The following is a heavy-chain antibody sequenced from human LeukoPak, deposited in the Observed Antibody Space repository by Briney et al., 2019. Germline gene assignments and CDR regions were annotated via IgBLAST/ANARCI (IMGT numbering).Heavy chain of an antibody. CDR3: ARDTGGGYSCYDC. CDR1: GFTFSSYW. V-gene: IGHV3-7*01. CDR2: IKQDGSEK. J-gene: IGHJ4*02. Sequence: GSLRLSCAASGFTFSSYWMTWIRQAPGKGLEWVANIKQDGSEKYYVDSVKGRSTISRDNAKNSLYLQMNSLRAEDTAVYYCARDTGGGYSCYDCWGQGTLVTVSS. D-gene: IGHD5-18*01.